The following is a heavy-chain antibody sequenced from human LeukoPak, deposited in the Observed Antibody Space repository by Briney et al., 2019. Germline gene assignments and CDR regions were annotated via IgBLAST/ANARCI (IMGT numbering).Heavy chain of an antibody. CDR1: GYTFTSYY. D-gene: IGHD3-22*01. Sequence: AASVKVSCKASGYTFTSYYMHWVRQAPGQGLEWMGIINPSGGSTSYAQKFQGRVTMTRDTSTSTVYMELSSLRSEDTAVYYCARGRNYYDSSGYYYRDYWGQGTLVTVSS. CDR3: ARGRNYYDSSGYYYRDY. V-gene: IGHV1-46*01. CDR2: INPSGGST. J-gene: IGHJ4*02.